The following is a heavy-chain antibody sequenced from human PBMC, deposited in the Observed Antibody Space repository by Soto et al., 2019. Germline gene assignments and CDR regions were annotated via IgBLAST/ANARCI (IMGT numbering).Heavy chain of an antibody. V-gene: IGHV3-7*01. D-gene: IGHD5-12*01. CDR2: IDKDGRVK. J-gene: IGHJ4*02. Sequence: EVQLLESGGGLVQPGGSLRLSFAAAGFTFTNSWMTWAREAPGKGLEWVVNIDKDGRVKYYVDSVKGRFTGSRDNAKNLVSLQVTSLGVEDTSAYYCARIGYSLSSFDYCGQGTLVTVSA. CDR3: ARIGYSLSSFDY. CDR1: GFTFTNSW.